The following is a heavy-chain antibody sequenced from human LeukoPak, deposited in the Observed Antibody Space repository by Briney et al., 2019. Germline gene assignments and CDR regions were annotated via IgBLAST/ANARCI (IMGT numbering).Heavy chain of an antibody. D-gene: IGHD3-9*01. CDR2: NYSCGST. J-gene: IGHJ4*02. Sequence: SETLSLTCTVSVHSISSYYWRWLRQPAEKGLDWFRHNYSCGSTNYNPSLKSRVTMSVDTSKIHFSLKLSSVTAAYTAVYYCARVGLTYFDWLFDYWGQGTLVTVPS. CDR1: VHSISSYY. V-gene: IGHV4-4*07. CDR3: ARVGLTYFDWLFDY.